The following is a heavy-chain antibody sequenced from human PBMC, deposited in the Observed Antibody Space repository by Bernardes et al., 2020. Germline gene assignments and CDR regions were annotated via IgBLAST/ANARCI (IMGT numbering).Heavy chain of an antibody. CDR3: ARLDTMVRGVTNFDD. Sequence: GGSLRLSCAASGFGFSNNYMSWVRQAPGKGLEWVSVIYSGGSTYYADSVKGRFTISRDNSKNTLYLQMHSLRAEDTAVYYCARLDTMVRGVTNFDDWGQGTLVTVSS. CDR2: IYSGGST. CDR1: GFGFSNNY. J-gene: IGHJ4*02. V-gene: IGHV3-53*01. D-gene: IGHD3-10*01.